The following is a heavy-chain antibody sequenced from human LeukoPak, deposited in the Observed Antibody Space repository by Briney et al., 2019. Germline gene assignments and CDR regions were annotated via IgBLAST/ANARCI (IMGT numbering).Heavy chain of an antibody. CDR1: GYTFTSYA. CDR2: INAGNGNT. D-gene: IGHD6-13*01. V-gene: IGHV1-3*01. Sequence: ASVKVSCKASGYTFTSYAMHWVRQAPGQRLEWMGWINAGNGNTKYSQKFQGRVTITRDTSASTAYMKLSSLRSEDTAVYYCARGKQQLPWYYFDYWGQGTLVTVSS. CDR3: ARGKQQLPWYYFDY. J-gene: IGHJ4*02.